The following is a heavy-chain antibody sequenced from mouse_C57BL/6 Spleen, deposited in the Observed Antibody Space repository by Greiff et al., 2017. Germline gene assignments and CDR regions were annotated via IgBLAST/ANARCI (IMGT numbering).Heavy chain of an antibody. J-gene: IGHJ3*01. D-gene: IGHD2-5*01. Sequence: QVHVKQPGTELVKPGASVKLSCKASGYTFTSYWMHWVKQRPGQGLEWIGNINPSNGGTNYNEKFKSKATLTVDKSSSTAYMQLSSLTSEDSAVYYCASPLYYSNQFAYWGQGTLVTVSA. V-gene: IGHV1-53*01. CDR2: INPSNGGT. CDR1: GYTFTSYW. CDR3: ASPLYYSNQFAY.